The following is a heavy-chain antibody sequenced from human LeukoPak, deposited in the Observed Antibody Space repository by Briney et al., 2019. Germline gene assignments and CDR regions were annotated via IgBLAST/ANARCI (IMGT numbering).Heavy chain of an antibody. CDR3: AKDLAGTVTTFWDY. D-gene: IGHD4-17*01. V-gene: IGHV3-23*01. Sequence: GGSLRLSCAASGFTFSSYAMSWVRQAPGKGLEWVSAISGSGSGTYYADSVKGRFTISRDNSKNTLYLQMSSLTAEDTAVYCCAKDLAGTVTTFWDYWGQGTLVTVSS. CDR1: GFTFSSYA. CDR2: ISGSGSGT. J-gene: IGHJ4*02.